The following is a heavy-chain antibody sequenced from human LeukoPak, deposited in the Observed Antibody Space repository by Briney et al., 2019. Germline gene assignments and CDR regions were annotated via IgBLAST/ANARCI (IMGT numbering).Heavy chain of an antibody. CDR2: IYYSGST. J-gene: IGHJ6*02. CDR1: GGSISSGGYY. CDR3: AREPVNGSGTSRHGEV. Sequence: SQTLSLTCTVSGGSISSGGYYWSWIRQHPGKGLEWIGNIYYSGSTYYNPSLKSEMTISVDTSKNQFSLNLSSVTAADTAVYYCAREPVNGSGTSRHGEVWAQGTTVTVSS. D-gene: IGHD3-10*01. V-gene: IGHV4-31*01.